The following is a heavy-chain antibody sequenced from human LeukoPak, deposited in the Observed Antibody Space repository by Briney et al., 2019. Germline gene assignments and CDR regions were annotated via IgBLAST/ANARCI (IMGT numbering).Heavy chain of an antibody. J-gene: IGHJ6*02. CDR2: INPNSGGT. CDR3: AREPVATKDSAHYYYYYGMDV. D-gene: IGHD5-12*01. V-gene: IGHV1-2*02. CDR1: GYTFTGYY. Sequence: ASVKVSCKASGYTFTGYYMHWVRQAPGQGLEWMGWINPNSGGTNYAQKYQGRVTMTRDTSISTAYMELSRLRSDDTAVYYCAREPVATKDSAHYYYYYGMDVWGQGTTVTVSS.